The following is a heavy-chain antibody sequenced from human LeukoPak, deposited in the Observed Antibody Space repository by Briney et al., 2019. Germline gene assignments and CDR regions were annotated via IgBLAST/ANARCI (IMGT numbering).Heavy chain of an antibody. V-gene: IGHV4-59*01. Sequence: PGGSLRLSCAASGFSFSNAWMSWVRQAPGKGLEWIGYIYYSGSTNYNPSLKSRVTISVDTSKNQFSLKLSSVTAADTAVYYCAREGGYYDSSGFADWGQGTLVTVSS. J-gene: IGHJ4*02. D-gene: IGHD3-22*01. CDR3: AREGGYYDSSGFAD. CDR2: IYYSGST. CDR1: GFSFSNAW.